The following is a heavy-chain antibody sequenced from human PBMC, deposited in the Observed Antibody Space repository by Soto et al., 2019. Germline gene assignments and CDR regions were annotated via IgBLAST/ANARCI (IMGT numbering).Heavy chain of an antibody. CDR2: INGDGITR. Sequence: GGSLRLSCAASEFAFNTYWMHWVRQVPGKGLEWVSRINGDGITRTYADSVKGRFTISRDNAENILYLQMNSLRAEDTAVDYCARDKAYGLDVWGQGTTVNVSS. CDR1: EFAFNTYW. V-gene: IGHV3-74*01. CDR3: ARDKAYGLDV. J-gene: IGHJ6*02.